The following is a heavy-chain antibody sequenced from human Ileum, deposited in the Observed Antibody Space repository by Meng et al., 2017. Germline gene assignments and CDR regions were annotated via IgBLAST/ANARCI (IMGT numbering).Heavy chain of an antibody. Sequence: QVLLLQWGEGLSKPSETLSLPCAVSGGSFSGYYRTWIRQSPGKGLEWIGEINRGGNTNYNPSLKSRITMSVDTSKSQFLLNLTSVTPADTAVYYCARAWSSSWSFLDFWGQGGLVTVSS. CDR3: ARAWSSSWSFLDF. CDR2: INRGGNT. D-gene: IGHD6-13*01. J-gene: IGHJ4*02. V-gene: IGHV4-34*01. CDR1: GGSFSGYY.